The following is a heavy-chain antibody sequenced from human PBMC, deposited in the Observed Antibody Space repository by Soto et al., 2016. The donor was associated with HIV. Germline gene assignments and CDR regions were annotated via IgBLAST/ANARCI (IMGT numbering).Heavy chain of an antibody. CDR1: GFTVSSNY. V-gene: IGHV3-53*02. Sequence: EVQLVETGGGLIQPGGSLRLSCAASGFTVSSNYMSWVRQAPGKGLEWVSVIYSGGSTYYADSVKGRFTISRDNSKNTLYLQMNSLRAEDTAVYYCARDVTMPQRVPNYYYYYMDVWAKGHGHRLL. CDR2: IYSGGST. CDR3: ARDVTMPQRVPNYYYYYMDV. D-gene: IGHD3-10*01. J-gene: IGHJ6*03.